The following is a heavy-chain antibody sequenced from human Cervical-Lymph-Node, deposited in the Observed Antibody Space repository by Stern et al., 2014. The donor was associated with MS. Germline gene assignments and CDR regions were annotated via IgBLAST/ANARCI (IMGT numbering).Heavy chain of an antibody. J-gene: IGHJ1*01. CDR1: GGSISNAGFY. D-gene: IGHD6-13*01. CDR3: ARVVRSWPFQH. V-gene: IGHV4-31*03. Sequence: VQLVESGPGLVKPSQTLSLTCTVSGGSISNAGFYWSWIRQHPGQGLERIGYILYSGSTSYNPSLKRRVSISVDTSKNQFSLRLNSVTAADTAVYYCARVVRSWPFQHWGQGTLVTVSS. CDR2: ILYSGST.